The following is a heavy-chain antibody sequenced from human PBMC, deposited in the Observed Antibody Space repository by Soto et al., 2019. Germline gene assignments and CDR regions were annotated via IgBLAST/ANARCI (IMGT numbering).Heavy chain of an antibody. CDR1: GFTFSSYG. CDR2: ISYDGSNK. J-gene: IGHJ4*02. V-gene: IGHV3-30*18. Sequence: GGSLRLSCAASGFTFSSYGMHWVRQAPGKGLEWVAVISYDGSNKYYADSVKGRFTISRDNSKNTLYLQMNSLRAEDTAVYYCAKLRGGYYYDSSGYYRAFDYWGQGTLVTVSS. D-gene: IGHD3-22*01. CDR3: AKLRGGYYYDSSGYYRAFDY.